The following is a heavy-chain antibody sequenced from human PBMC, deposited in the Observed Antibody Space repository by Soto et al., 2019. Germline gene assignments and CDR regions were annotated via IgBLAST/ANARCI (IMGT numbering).Heavy chain of an antibody. Sequence: SETLSLTCAVYGGSFSGYYWSWIRQPSGKGLEWIGEINHSGSTNYNPSLKSRVTISVDTSKNQFSLKLSSVTAADTAVYYCARAGQQLVDYWGQGTLVTVSS. CDR2: INHSGST. J-gene: IGHJ4*02. CDR3: ARAGQQLVDY. CDR1: GGSFSGYY. D-gene: IGHD6-13*01. V-gene: IGHV4-34*01.